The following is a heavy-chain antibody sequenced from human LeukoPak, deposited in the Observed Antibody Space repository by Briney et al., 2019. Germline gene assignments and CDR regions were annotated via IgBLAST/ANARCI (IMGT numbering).Heavy chain of an antibody. J-gene: IGHJ3*02. CDR3: ARDRGGSAFDI. V-gene: IGHV3-74*01. Sequence: GGSLRLSCAPSGFTFRSYWMHWVRQAPGKGLVWVSRINSDGSSTSYAVSVKGRFTISRDNAKNTLYLQMNSLRAEDTAVYHCARDRGGSAFDILGQGTMVTVSS. CDR1: GFTFRSYW. CDR2: INSDGSST. D-gene: IGHD3-10*01.